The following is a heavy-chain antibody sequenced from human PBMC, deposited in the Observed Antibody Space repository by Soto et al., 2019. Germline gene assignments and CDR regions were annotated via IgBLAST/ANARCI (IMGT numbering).Heavy chain of an antibody. D-gene: IGHD2-15*01. CDR1: GFTFSTSW. CDR3: ARDIGHGGS. CDR2: INPDGSIT. V-gene: IGHV3-74*01. Sequence: EVQLVESGGGLVQPGGSLRLSCAASGFTFSTSWMHWVRQTPGKGLVWVSHINPDGSITNYADSAKGRFTISRDNARNTLFLEMNNVSAEDTSVYFCARDIGHGGSWGQGTLVTVSS. J-gene: IGHJ4*02.